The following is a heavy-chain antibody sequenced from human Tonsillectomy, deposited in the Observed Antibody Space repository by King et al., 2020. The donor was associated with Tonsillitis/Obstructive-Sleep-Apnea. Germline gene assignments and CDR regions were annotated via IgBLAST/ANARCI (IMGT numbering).Heavy chain of an antibody. V-gene: IGHV4-34*01. J-gene: IGHJ3*02. Sequence: VQLQQWGAGLLKPSETLSLTCAVYGGSFSGYYWSWIRQPPGKGLEWIGEINHSGSTNYKPYLKSRVTISLDTSKNQFSLKLSSVTAADTAVYYCARELVAPTARGDGFDIWGQGTMVTVSS. D-gene: IGHD2-2*01. CDR2: INHSGST. CDR3: ARELVAPTARGDGFDI. CDR1: GGSFSGYY.